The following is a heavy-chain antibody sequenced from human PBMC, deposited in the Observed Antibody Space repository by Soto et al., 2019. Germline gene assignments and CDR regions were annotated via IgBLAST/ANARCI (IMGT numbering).Heavy chain of an antibody. CDR3: ASPYCSSTSCYGYGGGYYYGMDV. J-gene: IGHJ6*02. CDR2: ISSSGSTI. CDR1: GFTFSDYY. V-gene: IGHV3-11*01. Sequence: LRLSCAASGFTFSDYYMSWIRQAPGKGLEWVSYISSSGSTIYYADSVKGRFTISRDNAKNSLYLQMNSLRAEDTAVYYCASPYCSSTSCYGYGGGYYYGMDVWGQGTTVTVSS. D-gene: IGHD2-2*01.